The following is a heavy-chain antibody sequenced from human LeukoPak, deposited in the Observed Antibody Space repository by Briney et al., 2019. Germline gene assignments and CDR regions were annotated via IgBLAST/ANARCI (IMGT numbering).Heavy chain of an antibody. Sequence: GGSLRLSCAASGFTFSSYGMYWVRQAPGKGLEWVAVISYDGSNKYYADSVKGRFTISRDNSKNTLYLQMNSLRAEDTAVYYCAKDVAAPGAGHFDYWGQGTLVTVSS. D-gene: IGHD1-14*01. CDR2: ISYDGSNK. J-gene: IGHJ4*02. CDR1: GFTFSSYG. V-gene: IGHV3-30*18. CDR3: AKDVAAPGAGHFDY.